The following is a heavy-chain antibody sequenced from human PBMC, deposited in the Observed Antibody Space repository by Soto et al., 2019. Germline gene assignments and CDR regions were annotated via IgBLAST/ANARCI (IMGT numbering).Heavy chain of an antibody. CDR1: GGTFSSYA. D-gene: IGHD2-2*02. CDR2: LFPIVPPA. CDR3: ALRHNCCSRTCCYRDNWFDP. V-gene: IGHV1-69*13. Sequence: SSVKVSCKASGGTFSSYANNWVATAPGQGLVWMGGLFPIVPPANYAQKFQGRVTITADESTSTAYMGLSSLRSEDTAVSYCALRHNCCSRTCCYRDNWFDPW. J-gene: IGHJ5*02.